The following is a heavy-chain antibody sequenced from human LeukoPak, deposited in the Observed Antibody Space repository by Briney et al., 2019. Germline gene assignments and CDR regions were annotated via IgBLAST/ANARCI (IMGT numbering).Heavy chain of an antibody. J-gene: IGHJ3*02. CDR3: ATSRWFGELSHAFDI. V-gene: IGHV3-30*04. CDR2: VSHDGGNK. D-gene: IGHD3-10*01. CDR1: GFTFSRYA. Sequence: GGSLRLSCAASGFTFSRYAMHWVRQAPGKGLEWVAVVSHDGGNKYYADSVKGRFTISRDNSKNTLYLQMNSLRAEDTAVYYCATSRWFGELSHAFDIWGQGTMVTVSS.